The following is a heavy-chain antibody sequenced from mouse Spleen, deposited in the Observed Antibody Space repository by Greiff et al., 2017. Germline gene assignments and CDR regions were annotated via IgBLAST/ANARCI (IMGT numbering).Heavy chain of an antibody. CDR1: GFTFSSYG. CDR2: ISGGGSYT. J-gene: IGHJ2*01. CDR3: ARGNGYDDY. Sequence: DVKLVESGGGLVKPGGSLKLSCAASGFTFSSYGMSWVRQTPEKRLEWVATISGGGSYTYYPDSVKGRFTISRDNAKNNLYLQMSSLRSEDTALYYCARGNGYDDYWGQGTTLTVSS. V-gene: IGHV5-9-2*01. D-gene: IGHD2-2*01.